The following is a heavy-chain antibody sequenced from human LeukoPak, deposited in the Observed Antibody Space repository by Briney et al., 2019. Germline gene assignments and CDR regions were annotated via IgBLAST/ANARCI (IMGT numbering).Heavy chain of an antibody. CDR3: ARGVVPGYSSSWYGHYYYYMDV. V-gene: IGHV1-69*06. D-gene: IGHD6-13*01. Sequence: SVKVSCKASGGTFSSYAISWVRQAPGQGLEWMGGIIPIFGTANYAQKFQGRVTITADKSTSTAYMELSSLRSEDTAVYYCARGVVPGYSSSWYGHYYYYMDVWGKGTTVTVSS. J-gene: IGHJ6*03. CDR2: IIPIFGTA. CDR1: GGTFSSYA.